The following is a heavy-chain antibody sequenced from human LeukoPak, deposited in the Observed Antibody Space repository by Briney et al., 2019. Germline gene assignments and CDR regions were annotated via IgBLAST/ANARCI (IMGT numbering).Heavy chain of an antibody. Sequence: SHTVSLTCTVSGGSISGGEYYWVCLGQPPGMELEWIGYIYYSGSTYYNPSLKSRVTISVDTSKNQFSLKLSSVTAADTAVYYCASSSGDWFDPWGQGTLVAGSS. CDR1: GGSISGGEYY. CDR2: IYYSGST. J-gene: IGHJ5*02. D-gene: IGHD2-15*01. CDR3: ASSSGDWFDP. V-gene: IGHV4-30-4*01.